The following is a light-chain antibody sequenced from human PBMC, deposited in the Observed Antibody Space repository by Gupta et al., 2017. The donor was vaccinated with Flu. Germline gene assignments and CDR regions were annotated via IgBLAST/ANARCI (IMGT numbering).Light chain of an antibody. CDR1: SSNTGAGYD. CDR3: QSYDSSMSGYV. J-gene: IGLJ1*01. Sequence: SVLTPPPPVSGAPGQRVTISCTGSSSNTGAGYDVHWYQQLPGTAPKLLIYGNSNRPSGVPDRFSGSKSGTSASLAITGLQAEDEADYYCQSYDSSMSGYVFGTGTKVTVL. V-gene: IGLV1-40*01. CDR2: GNS.